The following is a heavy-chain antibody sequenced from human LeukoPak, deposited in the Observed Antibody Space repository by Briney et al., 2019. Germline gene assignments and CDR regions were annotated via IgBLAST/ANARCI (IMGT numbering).Heavy chain of an antibody. CDR1: RYIITSYC. J-gene: IGHJ6*03. D-gene: IGHD2-8*01. V-gene: IGHV5-51*01. CDR2: IYPDDSDT. CDR3: ARLAFCTNAVCFSNYYYSMDV. Sequence: EYLKISCQNYRYIITSYCIGWVRQMPGKGLEWMGIIYPDDSDTKYSPSFQGQVTISADKSISTAYLQWSSLKASDTAMYYCARLAFCTNAVCFSNYYYSMDVWGRGTTVTVSS.